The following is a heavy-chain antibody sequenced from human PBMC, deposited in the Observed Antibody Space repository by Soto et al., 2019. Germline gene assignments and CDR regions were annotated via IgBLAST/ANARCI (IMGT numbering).Heavy chain of an antibody. D-gene: IGHD3-3*02. V-gene: IGHV3-30*18. Sequence: QVQLVESGGGVVQPGKSLRLSCAVSGFNFRSLDVHWVRKAPGKGPEWVAAVSSDGMNVHYADSVKGRFTISRDDSETTVYLQLNSLSGDDTAMYYCAKGPISMMVVGYVAYWGQGTLVTVSS. J-gene: IGHJ4*02. CDR3: AKGPISMMVVGYVAY. CDR2: VSSDGMNV. CDR1: GFNFRSLD.